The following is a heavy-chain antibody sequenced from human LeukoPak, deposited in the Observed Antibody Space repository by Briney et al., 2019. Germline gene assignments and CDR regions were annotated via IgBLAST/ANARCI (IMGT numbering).Heavy chain of an antibody. J-gene: IGHJ6*02. D-gene: IGHD1-26*01. CDR2: ISFDGVKT. Sequence: GGSLRLSCAASGFTFSSYGMHWVRQAPGKGLEWVALISFDGVKTDYADSVKGRFTISRDSSQNTLYLQMNSLRAEDTAVYYCAKDRGSRRAAYGIDVWGQGTTVTVSS. CDR3: AKDRGSRRAAYGIDV. CDR1: GFTFSSYG. V-gene: IGHV3-30*18.